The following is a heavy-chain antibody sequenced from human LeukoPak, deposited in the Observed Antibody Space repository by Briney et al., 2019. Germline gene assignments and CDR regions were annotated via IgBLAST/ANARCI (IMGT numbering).Heavy chain of an antibody. CDR2: IIPIFGTA. CDR1: GGTLSSYA. D-gene: IGHD3-22*01. CDR3: ARTRRNYYDSSGYYY. V-gene: IGHV1-69*06. J-gene: IGHJ4*02. Sequence: ASVKVSCKASGGTLSSYAISWVRQAPGQGLEWMGGIIPIFGTANYAQKFQGRVTITADKSTSTAYMELSSLRSEDTAVYYCARTRRNYYDSSGYYYWGQGTLVTVSS.